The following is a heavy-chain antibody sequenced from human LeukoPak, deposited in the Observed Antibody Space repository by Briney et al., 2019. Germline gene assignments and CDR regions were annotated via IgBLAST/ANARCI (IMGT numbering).Heavy chain of an antibody. CDR1: GFSFTNYG. V-gene: IGHV3-33*01. Sequence: GGSLRLSCAASGFSFTNYGTHWVRQTPGKGLEWVATLWFDGNSEYYADSVKGRFTISRDSSNNTLYLQMNSLRAEDTSVYYCARAFAFYYHGMDVWGQGTTVTVSS. CDR2: LWFDGNSE. J-gene: IGHJ6*02. CDR3: ARAFAFYYHGMDV. D-gene: IGHD3-10*01.